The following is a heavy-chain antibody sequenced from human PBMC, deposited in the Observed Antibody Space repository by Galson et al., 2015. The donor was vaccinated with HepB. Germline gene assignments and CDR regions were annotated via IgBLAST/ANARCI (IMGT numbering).Heavy chain of an antibody. D-gene: IGHD6-19*01. CDR2: IYPGDSDT. V-gene: IGHV5-51*01. CDR3: ARPVYSSGWYLDD. Sequence: QSGAEVKKPGDSLKISCKGSGYRFTTYWIGWVRQMPGKGLEWMGIIYPGDSDTRYSPSFQGQVTMSADKSISTAYLQWSSLKASDTAMYYCARPVYSSGWYLDDWGQGTLVTVSA. J-gene: IGHJ4*02. CDR1: GYRFTTYW.